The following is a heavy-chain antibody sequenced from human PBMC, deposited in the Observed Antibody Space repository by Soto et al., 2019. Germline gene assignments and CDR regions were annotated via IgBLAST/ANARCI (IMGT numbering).Heavy chain of an antibody. CDR3: VHLRLGA. J-gene: IGHJ4*02. CDR2: IDNDGTGT. V-gene: IGHV3-74*01. Sequence: EVQLVESGGGLVQPGGSLRLSCAASGFTFSSQWMYWVRQAPGKGLVWVSRIDNDGTGTAYADSVKGRFTISRDNAKNTMYLQMSSLEAEVTDVDYCVHLRLGAWGPGTPVTVSS. D-gene: IGHD3-16*01. CDR1: GFTFSSQW.